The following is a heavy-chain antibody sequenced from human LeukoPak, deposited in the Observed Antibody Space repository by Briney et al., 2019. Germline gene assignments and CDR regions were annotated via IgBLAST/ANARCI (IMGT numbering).Heavy chain of an antibody. D-gene: IGHD3-22*01. J-gene: IGHJ4*02. CDR2: IYYSGST. Sequence: SETLSLTCTGSGGSISSYYWSWIRQPPGKGLEWIGYIYYSGSTNYNPSLKSRVTISVDTSKNQFSLKLSSVTAADTAVYYCARNDYDSSGDDYWGQGTLVTVSS. V-gene: IGHV4-59*01. CDR1: GGSISSYY. CDR3: ARNDYDSSGDDY.